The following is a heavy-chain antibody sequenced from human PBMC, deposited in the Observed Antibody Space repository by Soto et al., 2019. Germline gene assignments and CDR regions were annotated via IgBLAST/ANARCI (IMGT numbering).Heavy chain of an antibody. D-gene: IGHD3-16*01. CDR1: GGTFSSYA. V-gene: IGHV1-69*13. CDR2: IIPIFGTA. CDR3: ARGGYYDNFGKKLNYYGLDV. J-gene: IGHJ6*02. Sequence: ASVKVSCKASGGTFSSYAISWVRQAPGQGLEWMGGIIPIFGTANYAQKFQGRVTITADESTSTAYMELSSLRSEDTAVYYCARGGYYDNFGKKLNYYGLDVWGQGTTVTVSS.